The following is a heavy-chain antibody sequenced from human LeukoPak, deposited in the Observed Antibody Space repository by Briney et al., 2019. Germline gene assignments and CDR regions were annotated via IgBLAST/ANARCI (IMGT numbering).Heavy chain of an antibody. CDR2: MNPNSGNT. Sequence: ASVKVSCKASGYTFTNYDINWVRKATGQGLEWMGWMNPNSGNTGYAQNFQGRVTITRNTSINTAYMELSSLRSEDTAVYYCARDFTIFGVVQYYYYMDVWGKGTTVTVSS. CDR1: GYTFTNYD. D-gene: IGHD3-3*01. CDR3: ARDFTIFGVVQYYYYMDV. J-gene: IGHJ6*03. V-gene: IGHV1-8*01.